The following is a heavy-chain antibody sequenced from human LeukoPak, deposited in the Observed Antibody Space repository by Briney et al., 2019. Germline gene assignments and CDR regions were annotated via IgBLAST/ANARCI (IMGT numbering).Heavy chain of an antibody. D-gene: IGHD3-22*01. J-gene: IGHJ4*02. CDR2: IYYSGST. CDR1: GGYISSYY. CDR3: ARVPYTYDSSAYYFDF. V-gene: IGHV4-59*01. Sequence: SETLSLTCTVSGGYISSYYWSWIRQPPAQGLEWIGYIYYSGSTNYNPSLKRRVTISVDTSKTQFSLKLSSVTAADTAVYYCARVPYTYDSSAYYFDFWGQGTLVTVSS.